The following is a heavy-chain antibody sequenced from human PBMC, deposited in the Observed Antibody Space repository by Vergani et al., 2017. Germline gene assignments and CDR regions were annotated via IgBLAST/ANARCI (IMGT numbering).Heavy chain of an antibody. V-gene: IGHV3-30*02. CDR3: LGATYDSDY. CDR1: GFTFSSYG. Sequence: QVQLVESGGGVVQPGRSLRLSCAASGFTFSSYGMHWVRQAPGKGLEWVAFIRYDGNNIQYADSVKGRFTISRDNSKNTLDLQMNSLRTEDTAVYYCLGATYDSDYGGQGTLVTVSS. D-gene: IGHD2-21*01. J-gene: IGHJ4*02. CDR2: IRYDGNNI.